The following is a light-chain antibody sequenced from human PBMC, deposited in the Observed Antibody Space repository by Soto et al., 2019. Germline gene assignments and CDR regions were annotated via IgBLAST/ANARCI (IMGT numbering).Light chain of an antibody. CDR1: QHIWNY. V-gene: IGKV1-33*01. CDR3: QQYDHVPIT. J-gene: IGKJ5*01. Sequence: DIQMTQSPSSLSASVGDRVTITCQASQHIWNYLNWYQQKPGKAPKLLIYDASSLQTGVPSRFRRSGSGTDFTSTINNLQPEDIETYYCQQYDHVPITSAHGTRLEIK. CDR2: DAS.